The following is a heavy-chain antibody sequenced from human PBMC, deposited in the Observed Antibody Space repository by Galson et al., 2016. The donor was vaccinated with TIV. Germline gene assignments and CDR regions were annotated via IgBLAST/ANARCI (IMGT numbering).Heavy chain of an antibody. J-gene: IGHJ4*02. D-gene: IGHD5/OR15-5a*01. Sequence: QSGAEVKKPGESLKISCKASGSRFTNHWIGWVRQMPGKGLEWMGVIYPGDSDTRYSPSFQGQVTISADKSSSTAHLQWSSLRASDSAIYYGTRQSTRSFDFWGPGTLVSVSS. CDR1: GSRFTNHW. CDR2: IYPGDSDT. CDR3: TRQSTRSFDF. V-gene: IGHV5-51*01.